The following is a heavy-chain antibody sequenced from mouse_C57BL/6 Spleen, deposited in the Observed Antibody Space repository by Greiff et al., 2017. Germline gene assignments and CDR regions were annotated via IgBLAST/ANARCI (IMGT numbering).Heavy chain of an antibody. V-gene: IGHV5-6*01. Sequence: EVKLMESGGDLVKPGGSLKLSCAASGFTFSSYGMSWVSQTPDKRLEWVATISSGGSYTYYPDSVKGRFTISRDNAKNTLYLQMSSLKSEDTAMYYCARQSTTDCYFDFWGTGTTVTVSS. D-gene: IGHD1-1*01. J-gene: IGHJ1*03. CDR3: ARQSTTDCYFDF. CDR2: ISSGGSYT. CDR1: GFTFSSYG.